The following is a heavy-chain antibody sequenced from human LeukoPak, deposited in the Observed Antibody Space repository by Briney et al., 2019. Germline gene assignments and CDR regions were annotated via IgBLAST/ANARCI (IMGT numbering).Heavy chain of an antibody. CDR1: GFTFSSYS. D-gene: IGHD3-10*01. CDR3: AREGEHYYGSGSYYKAFDY. Sequence: GGSLRLSCAASGFTFSSYSMNWVRQAPGKGLEWVSSISSSSSYIYYADSVKGRFTISRDNAKNSLYLQMNNLRAEDTAVYYCAREGEHYYGSGSYYKAFDYWGQGTLVTVSS. J-gene: IGHJ4*02. V-gene: IGHV3-21*01. CDR2: ISSSSSYI.